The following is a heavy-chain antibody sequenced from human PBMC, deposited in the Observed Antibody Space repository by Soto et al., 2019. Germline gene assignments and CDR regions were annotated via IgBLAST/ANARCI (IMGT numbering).Heavy chain of an antibody. CDR1: GFTFSSYW. V-gene: IGHV3-74*01. D-gene: IGHD3-10*01. CDR2: INSDGSST. Sequence: EVQLVESGGGLVQPGGSLRLSCAASGFTFSSYWMHWVRPAPGKGLVWVSRINSDGSSTSYADSVKGRFTISRDNAKNTLYLQMNSLRAEDTAVYYCVYKYAEYFQHWGQGTLVTVSS. J-gene: IGHJ1*01. CDR3: VYKYAEYFQH.